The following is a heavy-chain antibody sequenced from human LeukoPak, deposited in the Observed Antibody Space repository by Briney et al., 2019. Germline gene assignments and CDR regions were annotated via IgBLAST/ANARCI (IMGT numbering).Heavy chain of an antibody. J-gene: IGHJ4*02. CDR1: GGSISSYY. V-gene: IGHV4-34*01. CDR3: ARCTSATVTIDY. Sequence: SETLSLTCTVSGGSISSYYWSWIRQPPGKGLEWIGEINHSGSTNYNPSLKSRVTISVDTSKNQFSLKLSSVTAADTAAYYCARCTSATVTIDYWGQGTLVTVSS. CDR2: INHSGST. D-gene: IGHD4-17*01.